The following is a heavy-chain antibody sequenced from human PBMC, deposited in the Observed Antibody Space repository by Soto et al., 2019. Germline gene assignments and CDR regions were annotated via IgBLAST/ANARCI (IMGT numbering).Heavy chain of an antibody. J-gene: IGHJ6*02. CDR3: ARRLVVVVAATPLDYYYYGMDV. V-gene: IGHV1-69*13. D-gene: IGHD2-15*01. Sequence: GASVKVSCKASGGTFSSYAISWVRQAPGQGLEWMRGIIPIFGTANYAQKFQGRVTITADESTSTAYMELSSLRSEDTAVYYCARRLVVVVAATPLDYYYYGMDVWGQGTTVTVSS. CDR1: GGTFSSYA. CDR2: IIPIFGTA.